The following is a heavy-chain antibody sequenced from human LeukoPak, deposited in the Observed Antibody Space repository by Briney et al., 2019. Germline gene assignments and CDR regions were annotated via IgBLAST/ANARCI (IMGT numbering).Heavy chain of an antibody. J-gene: IGHJ4*02. V-gene: IGHV1-2*02. CDR1: GYTFTGYY. D-gene: IGHD3-10*01. CDR2: INPNSGGT. CDR3: ARDHHARNVPMVRGGDY. Sequence: ASVKVSCKASGYTFTGYYMHWVRQAPGQGLEWMGWINPNSGGTNYAQKFQGRVTMTRDTSISTAYMELSRLRSDDTAVYYCARDHHARNVPMVRGGDYWGQGTLVTVSS.